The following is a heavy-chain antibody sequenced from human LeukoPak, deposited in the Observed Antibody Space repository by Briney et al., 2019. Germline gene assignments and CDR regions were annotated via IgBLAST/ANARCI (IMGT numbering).Heavy chain of an antibody. CDR3: AREGLLWFGEFSRSDY. V-gene: IGHV3-11*01. CDR1: GFTFSDYY. J-gene: IGHJ4*02. D-gene: IGHD3-10*01. Sequence: GGSLRLSSAASGFTFSDYYMTWIRQAPGKGLEWVSYISDSGGTIYYADSVKGRFTISRDNAKNSLYLQMNSLRAEDTAVYYCAREGLLWFGEFSRSDYWGQGTLVTVSS. CDR2: ISDSGGTI.